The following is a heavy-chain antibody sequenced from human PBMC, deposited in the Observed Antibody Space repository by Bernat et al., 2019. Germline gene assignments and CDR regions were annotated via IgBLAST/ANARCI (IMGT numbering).Heavy chain of an antibody. CDR2: IIPIFGTA. D-gene: IGHD6-6*01. V-gene: IGHV1-69*13. Sequence: QVQLVQSGAEVKKPGASVKVSCKASGYTFSSYAISWVRQAPGQGLEWMGGIIPIFGTANYAQKFQGRVTITADESTSTAYMELSSLRSEDTAVYYCARDRIAARPRSSRQDYYYYYGMDVWGQGTTVTVSS. J-gene: IGHJ6*02. CDR3: ARDRIAARPRSSRQDYYYYYGMDV. CDR1: GYTFSSYA.